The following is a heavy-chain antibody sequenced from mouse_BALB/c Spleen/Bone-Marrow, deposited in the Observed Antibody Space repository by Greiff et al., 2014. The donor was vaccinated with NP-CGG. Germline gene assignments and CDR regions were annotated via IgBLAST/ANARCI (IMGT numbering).Heavy chain of an antibody. J-gene: IGHJ3*01. CDR1: GFSLTNYC. V-gene: IGHV2-9*02. Sequence: VQLQQSGPGLVAPSQSLSITCTVSGFSLTNYCVHWVRQPPGKGLEWLGAIWAGGSTNYKSALMSRLSISKDNSKSQVFLKMNSLQTDDTAMYYCARDGAMATLAYWGQGTLVTVSA. CDR2: IWAGGST. D-gene: IGHD2-2*01. CDR3: ARDGAMATLAY.